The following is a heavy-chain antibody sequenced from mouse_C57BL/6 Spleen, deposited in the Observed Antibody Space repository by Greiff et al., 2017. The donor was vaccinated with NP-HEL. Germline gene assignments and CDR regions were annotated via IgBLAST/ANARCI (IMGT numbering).Heavy chain of an antibody. Sequence: EVKLVESGGGLVKPGGSPKLSCAASGFTFSDYGMHWVRQAPEKGLEWVAYISSGSSTIYYADTVKGRFTISRDNAKNTLFLQMTSLRSEDTAMYYCAPGGFAYWGQGTLVTVSA. J-gene: IGHJ3*01. CDR2: ISSGSSTI. V-gene: IGHV5-17*01. CDR1: GFTFSDYG. CDR3: APGGFAY.